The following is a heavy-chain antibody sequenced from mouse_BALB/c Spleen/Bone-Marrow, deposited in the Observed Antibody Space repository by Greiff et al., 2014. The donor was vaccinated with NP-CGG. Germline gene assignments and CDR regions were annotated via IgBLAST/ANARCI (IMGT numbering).Heavy chain of an antibody. Sequence: VKLMESGPGLVQPSQSLSITCTVSGFSLTSYGVHWVRQSPGKGLEWLGVIWGGGSTDYNAAFISRLSISKDNSKSQVFFKMNSLQANDTAIYYCARNYYGSSAYWGQGTLVTVSA. CDR3: ARNYYGSSAY. CDR1: GFSLTSYG. CDR2: IWGGGST. V-gene: IGHV2-2*02. D-gene: IGHD1-1*01. J-gene: IGHJ3*01.